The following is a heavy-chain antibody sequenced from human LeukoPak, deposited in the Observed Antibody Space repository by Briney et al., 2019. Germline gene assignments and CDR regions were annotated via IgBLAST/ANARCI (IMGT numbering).Heavy chain of an antibody. J-gene: IGHJ4*02. V-gene: IGHV3-30*18. CDR2: ISYDGSNK. CDR1: RFTFSNYA. D-gene: IGHD6-13*01. CDR3: AKDSIPGIAAAGPEN. Sequence: GESLRLSCAASRFTFSNYAMHWVRQAPGKGLEWVAVISYDGSNKYYADSVKGRFTISRDNSKNTLYLQMNSLRAEDTAVYYCAKDSIPGIAAAGPENWGQGTLVTVSS.